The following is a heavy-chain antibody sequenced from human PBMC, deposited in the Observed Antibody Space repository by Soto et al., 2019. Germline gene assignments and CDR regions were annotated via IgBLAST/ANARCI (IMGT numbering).Heavy chain of an antibody. CDR2: ISYDGGNQ. J-gene: IGHJ4*02. CDR1: GFAFSTSD. D-gene: IGHD4-17*01. V-gene: IGHV3-30*18. Sequence: QVRLVESGGGVVLPGRPLRLSCAASGFAFSTSDIHWVRQAPGKGLEWVALISYDGGNQYYADSVKGRFTISRDNSKSTLYLQMNSLTTEDTAFYYCAKNLGDPGDVGGQETLVTVSS. CDR3: AKNLGDPGDV.